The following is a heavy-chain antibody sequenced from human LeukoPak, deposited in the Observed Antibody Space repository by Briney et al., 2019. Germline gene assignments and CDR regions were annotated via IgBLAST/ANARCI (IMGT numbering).Heavy chain of an antibody. CDR3: ARHLSGITGYTYGRGIDY. V-gene: IGHV3-7*01. D-gene: IGHD5-18*01. CDR2: IKKDGSEI. Sequence: GGSLRLSCAASGFTFSSYWMTWVRQAPGKGLEWVANIKKDGSEIYYADSVKGRFTISRDNAKKSLYLQMNTLGAEDTAVYYCARHLSGITGYTYGRGIDYWGQGTLLTVSS. J-gene: IGHJ4*02. CDR1: GFTFSSYW.